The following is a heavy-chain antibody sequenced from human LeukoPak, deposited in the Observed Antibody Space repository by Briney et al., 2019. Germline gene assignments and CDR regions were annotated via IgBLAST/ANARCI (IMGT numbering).Heavy chain of an antibody. J-gene: IGHJ4*02. CDR3: ANPHVDGYYYDSSGYRH. V-gene: IGHV1-24*01. CDR2: FDPEDGET. Sequence: ASVKVSCKVSGYTLTELSMHWVRQAPGKGLEWMGGFDPEDGETIYAQKFQGRVTMTEDTSTDTAYMELSSLRSEDTAVYYCANPHVDGYYYDSSGYRHWGQGTLVTVSS. D-gene: IGHD3-22*01. CDR1: GYTLTELS.